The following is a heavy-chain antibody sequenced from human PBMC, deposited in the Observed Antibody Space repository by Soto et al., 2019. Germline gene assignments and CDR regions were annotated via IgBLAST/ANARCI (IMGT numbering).Heavy chain of an antibody. CDR1: GYTFTSYG. Sequence: QVQLVQSGAEVKKPGASVKVSCKASGYTFTSYGLSWVRQAPGQGLEWMGRISAYNYNTNYAQKLHGRVTMTTDTSTSTAYMEARSLRSDDTAVYSCARVVGALGHWFDPWGQGTLVTVAS. J-gene: IGHJ5*02. CDR3: ARVVGALGHWFDP. D-gene: IGHD2-15*01. V-gene: IGHV1-18*01. CDR2: ISAYNYNT.